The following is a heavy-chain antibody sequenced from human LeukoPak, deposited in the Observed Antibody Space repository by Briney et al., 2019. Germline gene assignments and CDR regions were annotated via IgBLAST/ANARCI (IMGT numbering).Heavy chain of an antibody. J-gene: IGHJ4*02. CDR3: ARDKGYSSGWLLY. CDR2: ISSSSSYI. D-gene: IGHD6-19*01. Sequence: PGGSLRLSCAASGFTFSSYSMNWVRQAPGKGLEWVSSISSSSSYIYYADSVKGRFTISRDNAKNSLYLQMNGLRAEDTAVYYCARDKGYSSGWLLYWGQGTPVTVSS. V-gene: IGHV3-21*01. CDR1: GFTFSSYS.